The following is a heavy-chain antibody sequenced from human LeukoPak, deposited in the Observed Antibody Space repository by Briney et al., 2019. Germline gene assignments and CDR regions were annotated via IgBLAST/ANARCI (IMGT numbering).Heavy chain of an antibody. Sequence: ASVKVSCKASGYTFTSYDINWVRQATGQGLEWMGWMNPNSGNTGYAQKFQGRVTITRNTSISTAYMELSRLRSDDTAVYYCARVRQWLVEIDAFDIWGQGTMVTVSS. D-gene: IGHD6-19*01. V-gene: IGHV1-8*03. CDR1: GYTFTSYD. CDR3: ARVRQWLVEIDAFDI. J-gene: IGHJ3*02. CDR2: MNPNSGNT.